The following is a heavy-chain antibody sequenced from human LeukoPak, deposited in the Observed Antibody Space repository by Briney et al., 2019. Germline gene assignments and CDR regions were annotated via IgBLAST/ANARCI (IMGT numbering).Heavy chain of an antibody. CDR2: IIPIFGTA. J-gene: IGHJ5*02. Sequence: GPSVKLSCKPSGGTFSSYAISWVRQAPGQGLEWMGGIIPIFGTANYAQKFQGRVTITADEFTSTAYMELSSLRSEDTAVYYCARDQDTTVVTWDLNWFDPWGQGTLVTVSS. CDR3: ARDQDTTVVTWDLNWFDP. CDR1: GGTFSSYA. D-gene: IGHD4-23*01. V-gene: IGHV1-69*13.